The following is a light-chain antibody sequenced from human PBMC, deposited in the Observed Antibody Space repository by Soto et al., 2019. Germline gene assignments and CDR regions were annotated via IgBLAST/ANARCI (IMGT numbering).Light chain of an antibody. V-gene: IGKV1-5*03. Sequence: GNRVTISCRASQTISSWLAWYQQKPGKAPKLLIYKASTLKSGVPSRFSGSGSGTEFTLTISSLQPDDFATYYCQHYNSYSEAFGQGTKVDIK. CDR3: QHYNSYSEA. J-gene: IGKJ1*01. CDR1: QTISSW. CDR2: KAS.